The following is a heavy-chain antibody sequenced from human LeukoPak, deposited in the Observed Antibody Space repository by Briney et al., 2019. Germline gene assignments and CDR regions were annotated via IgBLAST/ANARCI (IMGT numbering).Heavy chain of an antibody. V-gene: IGHV1-69*05. CDR2: IIPIFGTA. CDR1: GGTFSSYA. Sequence: SVKVSCKASGGTFSSYAISWVRQAPGQGLEWMGGIIPIFGTANYAQKFQGRVTITTDESTSTAYMELSSLRSEDTAVYYCARSPKFYPYCSSTSCYPGWFDPWGQGTLVTVSS. CDR3: ARSPKFYPYCSSTSCYPGWFDP. J-gene: IGHJ5*02. D-gene: IGHD2-2*01.